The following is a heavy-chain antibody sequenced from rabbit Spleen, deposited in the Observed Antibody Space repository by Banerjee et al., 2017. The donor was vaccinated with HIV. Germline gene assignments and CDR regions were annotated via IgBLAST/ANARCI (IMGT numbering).Heavy chain of an antibody. CDR3: ARDSGTSFSSYGMDL. Sequence: QSLEESGGDLVQPESSLTLTCTASGFSFSGGYYICWVRQAPGKGLEWIACVGGSAGSTYYATWAKGRFTISKTSSTTVTLQMTSLTAADTATYFCARDSGTSFSSYGMDLWGPGTSSPS. CDR1: GFSFSGGYY. CDR2: VGGSAGST. V-gene: IGHV1S40*01. D-gene: IGHD8-1*01. J-gene: IGHJ6*01.